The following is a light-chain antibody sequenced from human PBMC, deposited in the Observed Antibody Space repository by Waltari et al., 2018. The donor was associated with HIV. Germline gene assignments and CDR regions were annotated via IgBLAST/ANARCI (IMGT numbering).Light chain of an antibody. V-gene: IGLV3-21*01. Sequence: SYVLTQSPPVSVAPGQTAIITCGGNNTGSKRVHWYQQRPAQAPVLIIFDDDDRPPGIPERFSGSNSGDTATLSISRVEAGDEADYFCQVWDIITDEVIFGGGTKMTVL. CDR3: QVWDIITDEVI. CDR2: DDD. CDR1: NTGSKR. J-gene: IGLJ2*01.